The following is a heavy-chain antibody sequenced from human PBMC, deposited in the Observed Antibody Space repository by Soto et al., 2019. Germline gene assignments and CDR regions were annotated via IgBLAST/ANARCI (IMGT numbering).Heavy chain of an antibody. CDR2: TFYRSKWYN. CDR3: ARLIVVPYNFAT. V-gene: IGHV6-1*01. Sequence: PSQTLALTFSSSGDSVSSNSATWHWIRHFPSRGIEWLERTFYRSKWYNDYELSVKSRITINPDTSKNQFSLHLNSVTPDDTAVYYCARLIVVPYNFATWGKGTLVTASS. J-gene: IGHJ5*02. D-gene: IGHD3-22*01. CDR1: GDSVSSNSAT.